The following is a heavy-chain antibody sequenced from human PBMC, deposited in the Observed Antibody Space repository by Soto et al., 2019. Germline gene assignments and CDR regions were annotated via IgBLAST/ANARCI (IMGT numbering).Heavy chain of an antibody. CDR1: GFTFSSYW. D-gene: IGHD2-2*01. V-gene: IGHV3-74*01. CDR2: INNDGSST. Sequence: GGSLRLSCAASGFTFSSYWMHWVRQVPGEGLVWVSRINNDGSSTSYADSVKGRFTISRDNAKNTLYLQMNSLRAEDTALYYCARARPDAISNWFDPCGQGTLVTVSS. J-gene: IGHJ5*02. CDR3: ARARPDAISNWFDP.